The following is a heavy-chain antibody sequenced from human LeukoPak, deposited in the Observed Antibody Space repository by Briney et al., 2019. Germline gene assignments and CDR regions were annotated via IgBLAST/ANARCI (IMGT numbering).Heavy chain of an antibody. CDR1: GYTFTSYG. Sequence: ATSVKVSCKASGYTFTSYGISWVRQAPGQGLEWMGWISAYNGNTNYAQKLQGRVTMTTDTSTSTAYMELRSLRSDDTAVCYCARELYSYGSLGIDYWGQGTLVTVSS. CDR3: ARELYSYGSLGIDY. V-gene: IGHV1-18*01. CDR2: ISAYNGNT. J-gene: IGHJ4*02. D-gene: IGHD5-18*01.